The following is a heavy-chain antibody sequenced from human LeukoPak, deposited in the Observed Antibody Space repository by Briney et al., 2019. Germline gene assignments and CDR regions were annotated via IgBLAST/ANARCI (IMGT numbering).Heavy chain of an antibody. CDR2: IYTSGST. D-gene: IGHD4-17*01. Sequence: SQTLSLTCTVSGGSISSGSYYWSWIRQPAGKGLEWIGRIYTSGSTKYNPSLKSRVTLSVDTSKNQFSLKLSSVTAADTAMYYCARDGDYGDHFEYWGQGTLVTVSS. CDR3: ARDGDYGDHFEY. V-gene: IGHV4-61*02. J-gene: IGHJ4*02. CDR1: GGSISSGSYY.